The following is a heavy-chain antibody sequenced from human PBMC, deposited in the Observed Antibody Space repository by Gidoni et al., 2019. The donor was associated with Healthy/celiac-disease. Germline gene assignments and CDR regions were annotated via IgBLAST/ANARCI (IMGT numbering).Heavy chain of an antibody. J-gene: IGHJ4*02. CDR3: ARRDACTNGVCYGSVDY. D-gene: IGHD2-8*01. CDR1: EGTLSRYA. Sequence: QVQLLQSGAAVQKPVSSVQVYCKASEGTLSRYAISWVRQAPGQGLEWMGRIIPILGIANYEQKFQGRVTITADKSTSTAYMGLSSLRSEDTAVYYCARRDACTNGVCYGSVDYWGQGTLVTVSS. V-gene: IGHV1-69*04. CDR2: IIPILGIA.